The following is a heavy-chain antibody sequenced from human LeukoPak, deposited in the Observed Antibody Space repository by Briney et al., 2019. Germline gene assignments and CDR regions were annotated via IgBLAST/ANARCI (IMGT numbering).Heavy chain of an antibody. D-gene: IGHD2-15*01. CDR3: ARSVASSRDY. J-gene: IGHJ4*02. CDR1: GFTFDDYG. CDR2: ISWNGGST. Sequence: PVGSLRLSCAASGFTFDDYGMSWVRQAPGKGLEWVSGISWNGGSTGYADSVKGGFTISRDNAENSLYVQMNSLSAEDTALFYCARSVASSRDYWGQGTLVTVSS. V-gene: IGHV3-20*04.